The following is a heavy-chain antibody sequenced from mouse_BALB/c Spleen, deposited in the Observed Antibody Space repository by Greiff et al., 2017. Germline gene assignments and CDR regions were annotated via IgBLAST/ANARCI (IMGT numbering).Heavy chain of an antibody. Sequence: VQLQQSGAGLVRPGTSVKISCKASGYAFTNYWLGWVKQRPGHGLEWIGDIYPGSGNTYYNEKFKGKATLTADKSSSTAYMQLSSLTSEDSAVYFCARGDGYSYYAMDYWGQGTSVTVSS. CDR2: IYPGSGNT. D-gene: IGHD2-3*01. CDR1: GYAFTNYW. J-gene: IGHJ4*01. CDR3: ARGDGYSYYAMDY. V-gene: IGHV1-63*01.